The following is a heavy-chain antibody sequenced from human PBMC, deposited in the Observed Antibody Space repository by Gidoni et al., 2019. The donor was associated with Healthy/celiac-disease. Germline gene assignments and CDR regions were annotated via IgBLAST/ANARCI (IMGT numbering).Heavy chain of an antibody. Sequence: QVQLGQSGAEGKKPGASVKVSCKASGYTFTSYGISWVRQAPGQGLEWMGWNSAYNGNTSYAQKLQGRVTMTTDTSTSTAYMELRSLRSDDTAVYYCARVGAAAGLDNWFDPWGQGTLVTVSS. CDR3: ARVGAAAGLDNWFDP. J-gene: IGHJ5*02. V-gene: IGHV1-18*04. CDR2: NSAYNGNT. CDR1: GYTFTSYG. D-gene: IGHD6-13*01.